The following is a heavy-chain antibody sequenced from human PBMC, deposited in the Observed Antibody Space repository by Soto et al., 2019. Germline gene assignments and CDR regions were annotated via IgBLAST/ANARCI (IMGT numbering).Heavy chain of an antibody. CDR2: VDPYKGNT. CDR3: AREGLAGYFDY. CDR1: GYTFRNSV. J-gene: IGHJ4*02. D-gene: IGHD4-17*01. V-gene: IGHV1-18*01. Sequence: QVLLVQSGGEVKKPGASVKVSCKTSGYTFRNSVINWVRQAPGQGLEWMGCVDPYKGNTDYPQKFQGRVTMTTDTSTDTAYRELRSLRSDDTAIYYCAREGLAGYFDYWGQGTLVTVSS.